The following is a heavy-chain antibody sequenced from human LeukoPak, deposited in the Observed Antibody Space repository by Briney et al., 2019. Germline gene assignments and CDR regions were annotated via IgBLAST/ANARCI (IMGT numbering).Heavy chain of an antibody. CDR3: AKIAARDTGEGY. V-gene: IGHV1-46*01. D-gene: IGHD6-6*01. CDR1: GYTFTSNH. Sequence: ASVKVSCTASGYTFTSNHIHWVRQAPGQGLEWMGVINPSGDSTSYAPNLQGRVTVTRDTSTSTVYMELSSLRSEDAAIYYCAKIAARDTGEGYWGQGTLVTVSS. CDR2: INPSGDST. J-gene: IGHJ4*02.